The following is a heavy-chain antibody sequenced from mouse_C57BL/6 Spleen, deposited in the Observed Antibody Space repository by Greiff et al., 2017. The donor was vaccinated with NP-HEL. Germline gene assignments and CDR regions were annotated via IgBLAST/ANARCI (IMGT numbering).Heavy chain of an antibody. D-gene: IGHD4-1*01. J-gene: IGHJ3*01. CDR2: IDPETGGT. CDR3: TRASSGTWFAY. Sequence: QVQLKESGAELVRPGASVTLSCKASGYTFTDYEMHWVKQTPVHGLEWIGAIDPETGGTAYNQKFKGKAILTADKSSSTAYMELRSLTSEDSAVYYCTRASSGTWFAYWGQRTLVTVSA. CDR1: GYTFTDYE. V-gene: IGHV1-15*01.